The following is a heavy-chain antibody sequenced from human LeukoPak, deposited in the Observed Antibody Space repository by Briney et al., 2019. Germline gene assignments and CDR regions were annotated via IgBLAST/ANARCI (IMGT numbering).Heavy chain of an antibody. V-gene: IGHV3-30*18. CDR1: GFSFSEYG. CDR3: AKGYPYRKDSSGLYFDY. CDR2: ISYDGNNK. J-gene: IGHJ4*02. D-gene: IGHD3-22*01. Sequence: AGGSLRLSGAASGFSFSEYGMHWIRQAPGKGLEWVADISYDGNNKDYVDSVKGRFTISRDNSKNTLYLQMNSLRAEDTAVYYCAKGYPYRKDSSGLYFDYWGQGTLVTVSS.